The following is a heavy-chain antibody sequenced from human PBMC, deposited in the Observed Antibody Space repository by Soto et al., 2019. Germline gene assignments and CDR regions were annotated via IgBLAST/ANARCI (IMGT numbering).Heavy chain of an antibody. CDR1: GGTFSSYA. CDR2: IIPIFGTA. Sequence: SVKVSCKASGGTFSSYAISWVRQAPGQGLEWMGGIIPIFGTANYAQKFQGRVTITADESTSTAYMELSSLRSEDTAVYYCARVGYYYDSSGYYYGNNWFDPWGQGTLVTVSS. J-gene: IGHJ5*02. CDR3: ARVGYYYDSSGYYYGNNWFDP. D-gene: IGHD3-22*01. V-gene: IGHV1-69*13.